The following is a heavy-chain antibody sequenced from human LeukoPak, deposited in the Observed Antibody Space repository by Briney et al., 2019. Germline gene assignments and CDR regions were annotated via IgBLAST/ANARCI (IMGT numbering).Heavy chain of an antibody. CDR1: GYTFTSYA. CDR3: ARVSRTVRGVIITTPFGY. V-gene: IGHV7-4-1*02. J-gene: IGHJ4*02. Sequence: ASVKVSCKASGYTFTSYAMNWVRQAPGQGLEWMGWINTNTGNPTYAQGFTGRFVFSLDTSVSTAYLQISSLKAEDTAVYYCARVSRTVRGVIITTPFGYWGQGTLVTVSS. D-gene: IGHD3-10*01. CDR2: INTNTGNP.